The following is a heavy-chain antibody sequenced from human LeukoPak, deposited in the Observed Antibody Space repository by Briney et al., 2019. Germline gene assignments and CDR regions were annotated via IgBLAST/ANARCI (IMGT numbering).Heavy chain of an antibody. V-gene: IGHV4-59*01. CDR2: IYYSGST. CDR1: GGSISSYY. CDR3: ARGGTSGYYSAHFDY. Sequence: SETLSLTCTVSGGSISSYYWSWIRQPPGKGLEWIGYIYYSGSTNYNPSLKSRVTISVDTSKNRFSLKLSSVTAADTAVYYCARGGTSGYYSAHFDYWGQGTLVTVSS. J-gene: IGHJ4*02. D-gene: IGHD3-22*01.